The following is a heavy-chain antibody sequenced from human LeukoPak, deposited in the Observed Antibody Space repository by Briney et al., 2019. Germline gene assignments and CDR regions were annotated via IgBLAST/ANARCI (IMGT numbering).Heavy chain of an antibody. CDR2: IIPILGIA. D-gene: IGHD6-13*01. Sequence: SVKVSCKASGGTFSSYAISWVRQAPGQGLEWMGRIIPILGIANYAQKFQGRVTITADKSTSTAYMELSSLRSEDTAVYYCVRSPYSSSPFDYWGQGTLVTVSS. CDR3: VRSPYSSSPFDY. CDR1: GGTFSSYA. V-gene: IGHV1-69*04. J-gene: IGHJ4*02.